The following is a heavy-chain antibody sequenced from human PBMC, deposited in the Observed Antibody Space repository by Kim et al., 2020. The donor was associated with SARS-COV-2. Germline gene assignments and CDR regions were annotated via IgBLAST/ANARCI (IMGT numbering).Heavy chain of an antibody. V-gene: IGHV3-48*02. D-gene: IGHD6-13*01. J-gene: IGHJ4*02. CDR3: ARGSSSWYLGNFLGY. Sequence: DSVKGRFTISRDNAKNSLYLQMNSLRDEDTAVYYCARGSSSWYLGNFLGYWGQGTLVTVSS.